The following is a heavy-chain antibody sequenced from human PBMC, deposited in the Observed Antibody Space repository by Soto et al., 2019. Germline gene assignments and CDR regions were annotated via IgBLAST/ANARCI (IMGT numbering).Heavy chain of an antibody. Sequence: GGSLRLSCAASGFTVSSNYMSWVRQAPGKGLEWVSVIYSGGSTYYADSVKGRFTISRHNSKNTLYLQMNSLRAEDTAVYYCARVGRYSSSSYFDYWGQGTLVTVSS. CDR2: IYSGGST. V-gene: IGHV3-53*04. D-gene: IGHD6-6*01. CDR1: GFTVSSNY. J-gene: IGHJ4*02. CDR3: ARVGRYSSSSYFDY.